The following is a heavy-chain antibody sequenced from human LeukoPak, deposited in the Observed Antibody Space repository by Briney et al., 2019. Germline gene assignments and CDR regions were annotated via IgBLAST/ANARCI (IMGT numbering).Heavy chain of an antibody. CDR1: GYSFTSYW. V-gene: IGHV5-51*01. CDR2: IYPGDSDT. Sequence: GESLKISCKGSGYSFTSYWIGWVRQMPGKGLEWMGIIYPGDSDTRYSPSFQGQVTISADKSISTAYLQWSSLKASDTAMYYCARILAPSSGLHGDYGGNWFDPWGQGTLVTVSS. CDR3: ARILAPSSGLHGDYGGNWFDP. J-gene: IGHJ5*02. D-gene: IGHD4-17*01.